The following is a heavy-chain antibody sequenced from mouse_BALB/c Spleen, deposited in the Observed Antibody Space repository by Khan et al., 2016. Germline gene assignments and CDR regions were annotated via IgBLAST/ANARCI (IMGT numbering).Heavy chain of an antibody. V-gene: IGHV3-2*02. CDR2: ISYSGST. Sequence: EVRLLESGPGLVKPSQSLSLTCTVTGYSITSDYAWNWIRQFPGNKLEWMGYISYSGSTSYNPSLQSRISITRDTSKNQFFLQLNSVTTEDKATYYCATYYGSSYFDDWVQGTTLTVAS. CDR3: ATYYGSSYFDD. J-gene: IGHJ2*01. CDR1: GYSITSDYA. D-gene: IGHD1-1*01.